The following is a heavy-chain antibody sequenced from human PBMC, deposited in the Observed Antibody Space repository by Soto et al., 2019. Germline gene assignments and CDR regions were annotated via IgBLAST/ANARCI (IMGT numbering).Heavy chain of an antibody. CDR3: ARKTRETYNNYYGIDV. J-gene: IGHJ6*02. CDR1: GGTFSSYT. CDR2: IIPIHGIA. V-gene: IGHV1-69*02. D-gene: IGHD1-1*01. Sequence: QVQLVQSGAEVKTPGSSVMVSCKASGGTFSSYTISWVRQAPGHGLEWRGRIIPIHGIAKYAQKFQGRVTIPANNTTTTAYMELSSMRSEDTAVYYCARKTRETYNNYYGIDVWGQGTTVTVSS.